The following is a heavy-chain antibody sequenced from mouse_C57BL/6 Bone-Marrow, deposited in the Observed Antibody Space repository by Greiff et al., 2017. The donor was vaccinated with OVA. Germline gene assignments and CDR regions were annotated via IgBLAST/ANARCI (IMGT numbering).Heavy chain of an antibody. CDR2: ICTGGGT. CDR1: GFSLSSYA. V-gene: IGHV2-9-1*01. D-gene: IGHD2-10*01. CDR3: ASYPWFAC. J-gene: IGHJ3*01. Sequence: QVLLQQSGPGLVAPSQSLSITCTVSGFSLSSYAISWVRQPPGKGLEWLGVICTGGGTNYHSALKSRLSISKDNSKSQVFEKMDSLQTEDTARYYCASYPWFACWGQGTLVTVSA.